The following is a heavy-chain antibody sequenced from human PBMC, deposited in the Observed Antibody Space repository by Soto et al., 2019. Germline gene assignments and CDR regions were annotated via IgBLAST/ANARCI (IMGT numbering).Heavy chain of an antibody. CDR3: ARDRYSYYDFWSGSLPYYYYGMDV. CDR1: GFTFSSYW. V-gene: IGHV3-7*01. Sequence: GGSLRLSCAASGFTFSSYWMSWVRQAPGKGLEWVANIKQDVSEKYYVDSVKGRFTISRDNAKNSLYLQMNCLRAEDTAVYYCARDRYSYYDFWSGSLPYYYYGMDVWGQGTTVTVSS. J-gene: IGHJ6*02. CDR2: IKQDVSEK. D-gene: IGHD3-3*01.